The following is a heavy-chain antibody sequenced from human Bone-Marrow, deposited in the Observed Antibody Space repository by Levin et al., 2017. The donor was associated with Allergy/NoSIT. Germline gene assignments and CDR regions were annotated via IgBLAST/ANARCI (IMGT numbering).Heavy chain of an antibody. J-gene: IGHJ5*02. CDR1: GFTFSSYW. CDR3: ARDCSSTNCRRGGFDP. Sequence: PGGSLRLSCAASGFTFSSYWMTWVRQAPGKGLEWVANIKQDGSEKYYVDSVKGRFTISRDNAKNSLYLQMNSLRAEDTAVYYCARDCSSTNCRRGGFDPWGQGTLVTVSS. D-gene: IGHD2-2*01. CDR2: IKQDGSEK. V-gene: IGHV3-7*01.